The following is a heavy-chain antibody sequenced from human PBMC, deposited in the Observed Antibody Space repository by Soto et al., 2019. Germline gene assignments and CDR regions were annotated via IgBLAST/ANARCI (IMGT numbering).Heavy chain of an antibody. D-gene: IGHD2-8*01. V-gene: IGHV4-59*01. Sequence: SETLSLTCTVSGVSITSYFWSWIRQTPGKGLDWIGSISFSGATYSNPSLKGRAALSVDTSENHLSLTLNSVTSADTAVYYCARDMYAGFTHYFDPWGQGTLVTVSS. J-gene: IGHJ5*02. CDR2: ISFSGAT. CDR3: ARDMYAGFTHYFDP. CDR1: GVSITSYF.